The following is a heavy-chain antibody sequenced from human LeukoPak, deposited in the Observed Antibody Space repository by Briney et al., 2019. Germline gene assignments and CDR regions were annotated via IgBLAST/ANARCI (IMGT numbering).Heavy chain of an antibody. CDR3: ARSSGWYVSPFDY. V-gene: IGHV5-51*01. CDR1: GYTFTSYW. CDR2: IYPGDSDT. J-gene: IGHJ4*02. Sequence: GESLKISCKGSGYTFTSYWIGWVRQMPGKGLEWMGIIYPGDSDTRYSPSFQGQVTISADKSINTAFLQWSSLTASDTAMYYCARSSGWYVSPFDYWGQGTLVTVSS. D-gene: IGHD6-19*01.